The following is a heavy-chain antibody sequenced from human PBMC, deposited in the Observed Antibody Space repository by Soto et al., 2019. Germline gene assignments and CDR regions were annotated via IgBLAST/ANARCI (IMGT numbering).Heavy chain of an antibody. CDR1: GYTFSSYG. CDR2: ISGYNGNT. J-gene: IGHJ4*02. Sequence: GASVKVSCKASGYTFSSYGISWVRQAPGQGLEWMGWISGYNGNTKFAQKLQGRLTMTTDTSTSTAYMELRSLRSDDTAVYCCAGEASITGTPEYWGQGTLVTVSS. D-gene: IGHD1-20*01. V-gene: IGHV1-18*01. CDR3: AGEASITGTPEY.